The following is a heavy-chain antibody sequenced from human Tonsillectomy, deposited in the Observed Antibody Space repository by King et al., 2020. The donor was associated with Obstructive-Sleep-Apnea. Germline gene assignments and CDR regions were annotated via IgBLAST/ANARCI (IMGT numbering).Heavy chain of an antibody. V-gene: IGHV4-59*01. CDR3: ARASPRRLFLGY. Sequence: VQLQESGPGLVKPSETLSLTCTVSGGSISNYYWIWIRQPPGKGLEWIGYIYYSGSTNYNPSLKSRVTISVDTSKNQFSLKLSSVTAADTAVYYCARASPRRLFLGYWGQGTLVTVSS. J-gene: IGHJ4*02. CDR2: IYYSGST. CDR1: GGSISNYY. D-gene: IGHD3-16*01.